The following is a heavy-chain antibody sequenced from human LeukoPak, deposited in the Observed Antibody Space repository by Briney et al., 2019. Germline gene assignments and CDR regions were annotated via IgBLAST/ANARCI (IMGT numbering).Heavy chain of an antibody. V-gene: IGHV3-23*01. CDR2: INGGDGNT. CDR3: AKSGCSSTSCYGLFSGWFDP. J-gene: IGHJ5*02. Sequence: VTLTLNSAASTFTCTHYAMKRQGHAPGKGREGVSGINGGDGNTYYADYVKGRFTISKDNSKNTLYLQMNSLRAEETAVYYCAKSGCSSTSCYGLFSGWFDPWGQGTLVTVPS. CDR1: TFTCTHYA. D-gene: IGHD2-2*01.